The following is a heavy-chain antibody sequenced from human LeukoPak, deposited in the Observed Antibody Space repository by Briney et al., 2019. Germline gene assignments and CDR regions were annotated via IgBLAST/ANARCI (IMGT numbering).Heavy chain of an antibody. D-gene: IGHD3-10*01. J-gene: IGHJ4*02. CDR2: ISSSSSYI. CDR3: ARGEVHYYGSGSDY. CDR1: GFAFNDYT. Sequence: PGGSLRLSCAASGFAFNDYTMHWVRQAPGKGLEWVSSISSSSSYIYYADSVKGRFTISRHNAKNSLYLQMNSLRAEDTAVYYCARGEVHYYGSGSDYWGQGTLVTVSS. V-gene: IGHV3-21*01.